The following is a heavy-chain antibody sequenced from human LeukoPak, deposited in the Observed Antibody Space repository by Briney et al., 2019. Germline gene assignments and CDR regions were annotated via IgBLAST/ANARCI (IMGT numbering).Heavy chain of an antibody. CDR3: ARDSGGTVTPLPDYFDY. V-gene: IGHV3-48*01. CDR2: ISSSSSTI. Sequence: PGGSLRLSCAASGFTFSSYSMNWVRQAPGKGLEWVSYISSSSSTIYYADSVKGRFTISRDNAKNSLYLQMNSLRAEDTAVYYCARDSGGTVTPLPDYFDYWGQGTLVTVSS. CDR1: GFTFSSYS. J-gene: IGHJ4*02. D-gene: IGHD4-17*01.